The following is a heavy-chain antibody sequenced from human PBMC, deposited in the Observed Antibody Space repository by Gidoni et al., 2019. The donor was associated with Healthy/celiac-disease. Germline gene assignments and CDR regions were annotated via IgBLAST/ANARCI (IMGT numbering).Heavy chain of an antibody. V-gene: IGHV1-69*02. J-gene: IGHJ4*02. CDR2: IIPILGIA. CDR3: ARLGVAVAGDDY. D-gene: IGHD6-19*01. CDR1: GVTFSSYT. Sequence: QVQLVQSGAAVKKPGSSGKVSCKASGVTFSSYTISWVRQAPGQGLEWMGRIIPILGIANYAQKFQGRVTITADKSTSTAYMELSSLRSEDTAVYYCARLGVAVAGDDYWGQGTLITVSS.